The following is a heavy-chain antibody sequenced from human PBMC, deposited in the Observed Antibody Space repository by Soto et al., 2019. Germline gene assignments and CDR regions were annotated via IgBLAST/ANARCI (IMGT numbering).Heavy chain of an antibody. D-gene: IGHD3-9*01. Sequence: QVQLPESGPGLVKPSWTLSPTCAVSGGSISSSHWWTWVRQSPGKGLEYIGETSHSGTSNPTPSLKSRVTLSVDRSKNLFSLTLTCVTAAETAVYYCARVVLTITRGAFDAWGRGTLVIVSS. CDR2: TSHSGTS. J-gene: IGHJ3*01. CDR3: ARVVLTITRGAFDA. CDR1: GGSISSSHW. V-gene: IGHV4-4*02.